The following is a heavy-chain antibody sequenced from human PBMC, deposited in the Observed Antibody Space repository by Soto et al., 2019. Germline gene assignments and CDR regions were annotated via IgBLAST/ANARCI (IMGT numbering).Heavy chain of an antibody. V-gene: IGHV4-59*01. CDR2: IYYSGST. CDR1: GGSISSYY. D-gene: IGHD2-2*01. J-gene: IGHJ6*02. Sequence: SETLSLTCTVSGGSISSYYWSWIRQPPGKGLEWIGYIYYSGSTNYNPSLKSRVTISVDTSKNQFSLKLSSVTAADTAVYYCARLVVVPAASADYYGMDVWGQGTTVTVSS. CDR3: ARLVVVPAASADYYGMDV.